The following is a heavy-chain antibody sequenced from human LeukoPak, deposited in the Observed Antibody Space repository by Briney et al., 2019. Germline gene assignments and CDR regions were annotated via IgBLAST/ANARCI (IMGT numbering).Heavy chain of an antibody. CDR1: GFTFSSRDW. D-gene: IGHD3-22*01. CDR2: IKQDGSEK. Sequence: GSLRLSCVASGFTFSSRDWMTWVRQAPGKGLEWVANIKQDGSEKNYVDSVKGRFTISRDNSKNTLYLQMNSLRAEDTAVYHCARDQGYYDSSGYRIGEHYFDYWGQGTLVTVSS. J-gene: IGHJ4*02. V-gene: IGHV3-7*03. CDR3: ARDQGYYDSSGYRIGEHYFDY.